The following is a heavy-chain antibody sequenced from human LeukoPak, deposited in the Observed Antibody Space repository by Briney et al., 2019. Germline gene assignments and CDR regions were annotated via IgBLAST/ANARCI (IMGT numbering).Heavy chain of an antibody. CDR2: ISGRDGST. CDR3: AKYRTTSGAALEY. J-gene: IGHJ4*02. CDR1: GFTFSSCA. Sequence: GGSLRLSCAASGFTFSSCAMGWVRQAPGMGLEWVSAISGRDGSTIYADSVKGRFTISGDFSKNTLYLQMNSLRADDTALYYCAKYRTTSGAALEYWGQGSLSPSAQ. D-gene: IGHD1-14*01. V-gene: IGHV3-23*01.